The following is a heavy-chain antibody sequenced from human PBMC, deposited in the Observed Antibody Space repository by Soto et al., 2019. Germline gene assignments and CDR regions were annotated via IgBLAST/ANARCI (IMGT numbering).Heavy chain of an antibody. D-gene: IGHD3-10*01. CDR2: ISSSSSYT. V-gene: IGHV3-11*06. Sequence: GGSLRLSCAASGFTFSEYYMSWIRQAPGEGLEWVSYISSSSSYTNYADSVKGRFTISRDNAKNSLYLQMNSLRAEDTAVYYCARHARFGALYKYSYYGLDVWGQGTTVTGSS. CDR3: ARHARFGALYKYSYYGLDV. CDR1: GFTFSEYY. J-gene: IGHJ6*02.